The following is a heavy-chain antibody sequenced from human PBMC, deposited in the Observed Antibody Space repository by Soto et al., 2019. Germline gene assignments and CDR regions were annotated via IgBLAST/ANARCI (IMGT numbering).Heavy chain of an antibody. D-gene: IGHD2-8*01. J-gene: IGHJ3*02. Sequence: GGSLRLSCAASGFTVSSNYMSWVRQAPGKGLEWVLVIYSGGSTYYADSVKGRFTISRRNSKNTLYLQMNSLRAEDTAVYYCARPLGALGVFDIWGQGTMVIVSS. V-gene: IGHV3-53*04. CDR1: GFTVSSNY. CDR3: ARPLGALGVFDI. CDR2: IYSGGST.